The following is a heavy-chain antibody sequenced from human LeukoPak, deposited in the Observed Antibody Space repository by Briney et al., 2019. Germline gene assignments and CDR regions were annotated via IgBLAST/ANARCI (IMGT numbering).Heavy chain of an antibody. V-gene: IGHV3-48*01. CDR1: GFTFSSYE. Sequence: GGSLRLSCAASGFTFSSYEMHWVRQAPGKGLEWVSYISSSSSTIYYADSVKGRFTISRDNAKNSLYLQMNSLKTEDTAVYYCTRYNVGFESWGQGTLVTVSS. CDR2: ISSSSSTI. D-gene: IGHD1-1*01. J-gene: IGHJ4*02. CDR3: TRYNVGFES.